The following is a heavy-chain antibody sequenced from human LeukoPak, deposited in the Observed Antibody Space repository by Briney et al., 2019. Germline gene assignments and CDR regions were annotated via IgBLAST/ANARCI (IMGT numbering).Heavy chain of an antibody. Sequence: PGGSLRLSCAASGFTFSSYSMNWVRQAPGKGLEWVSSISSSSSYIYYADSVKGRFTISRDNSKNTLYLQMNSLRAEDTAVYYCAKGTVLGFDYWGQGTLVTVSS. J-gene: IGHJ4*02. CDR1: GFTFSSYS. CDR2: ISSSSSYI. D-gene: IGHD4-17*01. V-gene: IGHV3-21*04. CDR3: AKGTVLGFDY.